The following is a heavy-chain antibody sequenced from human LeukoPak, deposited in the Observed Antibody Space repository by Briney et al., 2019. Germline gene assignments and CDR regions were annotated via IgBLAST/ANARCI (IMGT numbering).Heavy chain of an antibody. V-gene: IGHV4-61*02. Sequence: PSETLSLTCTVSGGSISSGSYYWSWIRQPAGKGLEWIGRFYTSGSTNYNPSLQSRVTISVDTSKNQFSLKLTSVTAADTAVYYCARRRDGYNYAFDIWGQGTMVTVSS. J-gene: IGHJ3*02. CDR3: ARRRDGYNYAFDI. CDR2: FYTSGST. D-gene: IGHD5-24*01. CDR1: GGSISSGSYY.